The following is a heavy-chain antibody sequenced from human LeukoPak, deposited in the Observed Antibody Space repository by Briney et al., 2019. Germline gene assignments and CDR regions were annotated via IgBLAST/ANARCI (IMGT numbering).Heavy chain of an antibody. CDR2: ISGSGGST. Sequence: PGGSLRLSCAASGFTFSSYAMSWVRQAPGKGLEWVSAISGSGGSTYYADSVKGRFTISRDNSKNTLYLQMNSLRAEDTAVYYCAKARVLVDTAMEFDYWGQGTLVTVSS. CDR3: AKARVLVDTAMEFDY. CDR1: GFTFSSYA. D-gene: IGHD5-18*01. V-gene: IGHV3-23*01. J-gene: IGHJ4*02.